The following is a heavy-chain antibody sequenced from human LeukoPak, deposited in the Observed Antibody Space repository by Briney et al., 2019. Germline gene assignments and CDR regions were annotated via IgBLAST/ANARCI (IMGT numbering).Heavy chain of an antibody. CDR2: IYSGGNT. CDR1: GFTFSSYW. V-gene: IGHV3-53*01. Sequence: AGSLRLSCAASGFTFSSYWRSWVRQAPGKGLEWVSFIYSGGNTHYSDSVKGRFTISIDNSKNTLYLQMNSLTAEDTAVYYCARRAGEYSHPYDYWGQGTLVTVSS. CDR3: ARRAGEYSHPYDY. J-gene: IGHJ4*02. D-gene: IGHD4-17*01.